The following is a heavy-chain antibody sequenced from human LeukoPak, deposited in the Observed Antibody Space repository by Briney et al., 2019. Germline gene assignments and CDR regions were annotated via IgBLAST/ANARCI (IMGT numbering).Heavy chain of an antibody. CDR2: INSDGSST. Sequence: SGGSLRLSCAASGFTFSSYWMHWVRQAPGKGLVWVSRINSDGSSTSYADSVKGRFTISRDNAKNTLYLQMNSLRAEDTAVYYCAKKAGYSSGWGAFDIWGQGTMVTVSS. CDR3: AKKAGYSSGWGAFDI. CDR1: GFTFSSYW. D-gene: IGHD6-19*01. V-gene: IGHV3-74*01. J-gene: IGHJ3*02.